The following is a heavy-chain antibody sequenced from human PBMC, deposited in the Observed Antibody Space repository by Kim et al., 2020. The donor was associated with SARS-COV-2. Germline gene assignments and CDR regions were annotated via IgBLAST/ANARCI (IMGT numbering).Heavy chain of an antibody. CDR3: ARVFRGMDV. J-gene: IGHJ6*02. D-gene: IGHD3-10*02. Sequence: SGSTNYNPTLKSLVTISVDTSKNQFSLKLNSMTAADTGVYYCARVFRGMDVWGQGTTVIVSS. CDR2: SGST. V-gene: IGHV4-59*12.